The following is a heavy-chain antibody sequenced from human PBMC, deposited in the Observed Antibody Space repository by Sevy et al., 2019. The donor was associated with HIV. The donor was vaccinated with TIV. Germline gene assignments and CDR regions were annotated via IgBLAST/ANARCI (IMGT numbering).Heavy chain of an antibody. J-gene: IGHJ4*02. Sequence: GGSLRLSCAASGFTFSDYSMSWVRQAPGKGLEWVANIKQDGSEKYYVDSVKDRFTISRDNAKNSLYLQMNSLRAEDTAVYYCVPSGGGHAGYWGQGTLVTVSS. CDR1: GFTFSDYS. V-gene: IGHV3-7*01. CDR2: IKQDGSEK. D-gene: IGHD2-15*01. CDR3: VPSGGGHAGY.